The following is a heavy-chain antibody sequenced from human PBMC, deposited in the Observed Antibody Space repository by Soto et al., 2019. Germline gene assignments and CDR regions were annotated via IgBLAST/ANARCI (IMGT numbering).Heavy chain of an antibody. V-gene: IGHV3-30*03. Sequence: VQLVESGGGVVQPGRSLRLSCAASGFTFSDYAMHWVRQAPGKGLEWVAVVSHDGRNTHYADSVKGRFTISRDSSKNTVSLEMTSLRDEGTAVYYCAEGERQGRVTSDFNYWGQGALVTVSS. CDR1: GFTFSDYA. CDR2: VSHDGRNT. J-gene: IGHJ4*02. CDR3: AEGERQGRVTSDFNY. D-gene: IGHD3-16*01.